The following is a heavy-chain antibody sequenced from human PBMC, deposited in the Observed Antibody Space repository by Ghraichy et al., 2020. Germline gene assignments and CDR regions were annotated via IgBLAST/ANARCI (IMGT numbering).Heavy chain of an antibody. D-gene: IGHD3-10*01. J-gene: IGHJ4*02. CDR2: IKQGRSEK. CDR1: GFTFSDYW. CDR3: AKDYYYGSGYADY. V-gene: IGHV3-7*04. Sequence: GGSLRLSCAASGFTFSDYWMIWVRQAPGKGLEWVANIKQGRSEKYYVDSVRGRFTISRDNAKNSLHLQMNSLRVEDTAVYYCAKDYYYGSGYADYWGQGTLVTVSS.